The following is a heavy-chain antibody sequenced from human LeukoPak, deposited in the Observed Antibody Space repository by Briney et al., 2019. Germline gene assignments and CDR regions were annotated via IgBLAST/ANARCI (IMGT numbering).Heavy chain of an antibody. CDR1: GYTFTSYG. J-gene: IGHJ4*02. D-gene: IGHD6-19*01. V-gene: IGHV1-18*01. Sequence: ASVKVSFKASGYTFTSYGTSWVRQAPGQGLEWMGWISAYNGNTNYAQKLQGRVTMTTDTSTITAYMELRSLRSDDTAVYYCARDYSGSGWIKAFDYWGQGTLVTVSS. CDR2: ISAYNGNT. CDR3: ARDYSGSGWIKAFDY.